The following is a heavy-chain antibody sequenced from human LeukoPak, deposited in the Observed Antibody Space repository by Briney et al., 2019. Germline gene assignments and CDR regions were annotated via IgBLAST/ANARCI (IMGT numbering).Heavy chain of an antibody. CDR3: AGVTGNYDGRLDY. V-gene: IGHV4-61*02. Sequence: PSETLSLTCTVSGASVSRGSYYWNWIRQPAGKGLEWIGRIYTSGSTNYNPSLKSRFTISLDTSKNRFSLKLSSVTAADTAMYYCAGVTGNYDGRLDYWGQGTLVTVSS. J-gene: IGHJ4*02. CDR2: IYTSGST. D-gene: IGHD1-7*01. CDR1: GASVSRGSYY.